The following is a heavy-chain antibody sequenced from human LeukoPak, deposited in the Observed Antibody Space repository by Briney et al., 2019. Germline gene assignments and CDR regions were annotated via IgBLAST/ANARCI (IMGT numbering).Heavy chain of an antibody. CDR2: MFYSGST. Sequence: PSETLSLTCIVSGGSISRNSYYWGWIRQPPGKGLEWIGSMFYSGSTYYNPSLKSRITISVDTSKNQFSLKLSSVTAADTAVYYCARGLFGPSGSSPVDYWGQGTLVTVSS. D-gene: IGHD3-22*01. J-gene: IGHJ4*02. CDR3: ARGLFGPSGSSPVDY. CDR1: GGSISRNSYY. V-gene: IGHV4-39*01.